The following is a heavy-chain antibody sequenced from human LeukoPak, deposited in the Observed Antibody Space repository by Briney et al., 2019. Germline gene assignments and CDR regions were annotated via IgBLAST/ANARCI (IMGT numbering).Heavy chain of an antibody. CDR2: INPNNGDT. CDR1: GYTFTGYF. J-gene: IGHJ4*02. V-gene: IGHV1-2*06. Sequence: ASVKVSCKASGYTFTGYFMHWVRQAPGQGLEWMGRINPNNGDTNYAQNFQGRVTMTRDTSISTAYMELSRLRSDDTAVYYCARDLSSTSDWELDYWGQGTLMTVSS. D-gene: IGHD1-26*01. CDR3: ARDLSSTSDWELDY.